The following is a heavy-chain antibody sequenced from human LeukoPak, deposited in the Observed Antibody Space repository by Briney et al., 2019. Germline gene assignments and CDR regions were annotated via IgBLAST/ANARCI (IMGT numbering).Heavy chain of an antibody. CDR2: ISSSGST. CDR3: ARGREEIFDY. V-gene: IGHV4-4*07. Sequence: SETLSLTCSVSGDSISYFYWSWIRQAAGKGLEWIGRISSSGSTDYNASLKSRVTMSVDTSRNQLSLKVISVTAADTAVYYCARGREEIFDYWGQGTLVTVSS. CDR1: GDSISYFY. D-gene: IGHD5-24*01. J-gene: IGHJ4*02.